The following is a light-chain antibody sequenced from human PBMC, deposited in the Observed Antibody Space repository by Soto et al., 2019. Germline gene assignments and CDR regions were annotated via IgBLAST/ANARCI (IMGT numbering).Light chain of an antibody. CDR2: ATS. V-gene: IGKV1-39*01. Sequence: EIPLTQSPSSLAASVGDRLTLTCRASRNVSIYLNWYQHKPGKGPTLLIHATSNLQIGVPSRFSGSGSETEFTLTISSLEPEDFGTYYCQQSYKMPSFGQGTRLVIK. CDR1: RNVSIY. CDR3: QQSYKMPS. J-gene: IGKJ5*01.